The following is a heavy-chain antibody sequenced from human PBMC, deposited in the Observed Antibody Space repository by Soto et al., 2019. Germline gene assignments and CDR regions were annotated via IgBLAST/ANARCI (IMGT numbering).Heavy chain of an antibody. J-gene: IGHJ6*02. CDR3: VRSQGSSTSLDSFHYYYYCMVV. Sequence: ASVKVSCKASGGTFSSYAISWVRQAPGQGLEWMGGIIPISGTANYAQKFQGRVTITADESTSTAYMELSSLRSEDTAVYYCVRSQGSSTSLDSFHYYYYCMVVWG. V-gene: IGHV1-69*13. D-gene: IGHD2-2*01. CDR1: GGTFSSYA. CDR2: IIPISGTA.